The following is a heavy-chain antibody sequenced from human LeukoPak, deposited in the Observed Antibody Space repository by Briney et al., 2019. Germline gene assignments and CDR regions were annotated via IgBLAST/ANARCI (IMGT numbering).Heavy chain of an antibody. D-gene: IGHD3-16*01. CDR1: GFTFSTYW. V-gene: IGHV3-7*01. J-gene: IGHJ3*01. Sequence: GGSLRLFCVASGFTFSTYWMTWVRQAPGKGLEWVANMKGDGSEKHYVDSVKGRFTISRDNAKSSLYLQISSLRAEDSAVYYCARPAYTAAYDLWGQGTMVTVSS. CDR2: MKGDGSEK. CDR3: ARPAYTAAYDL.